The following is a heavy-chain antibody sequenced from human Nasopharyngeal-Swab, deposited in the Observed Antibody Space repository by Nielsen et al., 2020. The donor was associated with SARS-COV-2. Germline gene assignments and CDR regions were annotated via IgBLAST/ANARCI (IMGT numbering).Heavy chain of an antibody. CDR3: ATYGYGSYYYYYMDV. Sequence: SETLSLTCTVSGGSISSSSYYWGWIRQPPGKGLEWIGSIYYSGSTYYNPSLKSRVTISVDTSKNQLSLKLSSVTAADTAVYYCATYGYGSYYYYYMDVWGKGTTVTVSS. V-gene: IGHV4-39*01. J-gene: IGHJ6*03. CDR1: GGSISSSSYY. D-gene: IGHD5-18*01. CDR2: IYYSGST.